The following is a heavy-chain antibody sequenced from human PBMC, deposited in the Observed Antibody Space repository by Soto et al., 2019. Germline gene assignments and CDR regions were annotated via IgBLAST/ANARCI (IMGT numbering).Heavy chain of an antibody. J-gene: IGHJ6*02. Sequence: GESLKISCQGSGYSFTTHWITWVRQTPGKGLEWMGRIDPSNSYINYSPSFQGHVTISVDRSISTAYLQWSRLEASDNARYYRARRLSGPKEEYNAYYFYGLDVWGQGTKVTVSS. D-gene: IGHD1-1*01. CDR2: IDPSNSYI. V-gene: IGHV5-10-1*01. CDR3: ARRLSGPKEEYNAYYFYGLDV. CDR1: GYSFTTHW.